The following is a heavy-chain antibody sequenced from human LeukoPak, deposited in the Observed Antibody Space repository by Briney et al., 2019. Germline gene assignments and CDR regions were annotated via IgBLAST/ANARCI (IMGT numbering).Heavy chain of an antibody. Sequence: SETLSLTCAVYGGSFSGYYWSWIRQPPGKGLEWIGEINHSGSTNYNPSLKSRVTISVDTSKNQFSLKLSSVTAAGTAVYYCARAPHDYYDSSGYYDAFDIWGQGTMVTVSS. CDR1: GGSFSGYY. J-gene: IGHJ3*02. V-gene: IGHV4-34*01. D-gene: IGHD3-22*01. CDR2: INHSGST. CDR3: ARAPHDYYDSSGYYDAFDI.